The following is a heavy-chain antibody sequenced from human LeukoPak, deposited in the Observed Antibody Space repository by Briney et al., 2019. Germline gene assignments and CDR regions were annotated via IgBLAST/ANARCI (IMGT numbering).Heavy chain of an antibody. D-gene: IGHD3-22*01. Sequence: ASVKVSCKASGYTFTRYDINWVRQATGQGLEWMGWMKPDSGDTGYAQKFQGRVTMTRNTSISTAYMELSSLRSEDTAVYYCARGGKYYYDSSDYYFGYWGQGTLVTVSS. J-gene: IGHJ4*02. V-gene: IGHV1-8*01. CDR1: GYTFTRYD. CDR2: MKPDSGDT. CDR3: ARGGKYYYDSSDYYFGY.